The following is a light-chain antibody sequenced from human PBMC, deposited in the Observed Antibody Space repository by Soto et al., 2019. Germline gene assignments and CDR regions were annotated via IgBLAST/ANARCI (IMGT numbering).Light chain of an antibody. CDR3: MQGTHWPYT. J-gene: IGKJ2*01. CDR1: QSLVHSDGNTH. V-gene: IGKV2-30*02. Sequence: DVVMTQSPLSLPVTLGQPASISCRSTQSLVHSDGNTHLNWFQQRPGQSPRRLICKVSNRESGVPDRFSGSASGTDFTLKISRVEAEDVGVYYCMQGTHWPYTFGQGNKLEIK. CDR2: KVS.